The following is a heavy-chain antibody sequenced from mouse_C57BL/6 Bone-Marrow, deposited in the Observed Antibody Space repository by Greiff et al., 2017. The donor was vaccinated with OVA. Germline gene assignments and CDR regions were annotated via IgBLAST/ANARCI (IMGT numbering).Heavy chain of an antibody. CDR2: ISNGGGST. CDR1: GFTFSDYY. Sequence: DVMLVESGGGLVQPGGSLKLSCAASGFTFSDYYMYWVRQTPEKRLEWVAYISNGGGSTYYPDTVKGRFTISRDNAKNTLYLQMSRLKSEDTAMYYCARHEDYGYGAYWGQGTLVTVSA. CDR3: ARHEDYGYGAY. D-gene: IGHD2-2*01. J-gene: IGHJ3*01. V-gene: IGHV5-12*01.